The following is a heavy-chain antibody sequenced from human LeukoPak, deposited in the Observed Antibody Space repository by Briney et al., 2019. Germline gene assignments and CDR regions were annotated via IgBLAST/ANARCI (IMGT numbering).Heavy chain of an antibody. Sequence: PSETLSLTCTVSGGSISSYYWSWIRQPPGKGLEWIGYIYYSGSTNYNPSLKSRVTISVDTSKNQFSLKLSSVTAADTAVYYCARLKYYYDSSGYYYVFDYWGQGTLVTVSS. D-gene: IGHD3-22*01. CDR2: IYYSGST. CDR1: GGSISSYY. V-gene: IGHV4-59*08. J-gene: IGHJ4*02. CDR3: ARLKYYYDSSGYYYVFDY.